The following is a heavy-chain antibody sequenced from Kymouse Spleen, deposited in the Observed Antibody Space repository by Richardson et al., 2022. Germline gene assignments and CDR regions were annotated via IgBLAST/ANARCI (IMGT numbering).Heavy chain of an antibody. CDR1: GFTFSSYW. Sequence: EVQLVESGGGLVQPGGSLRLSCAASGFTFSSYWMSWVRQAPGKGLEWVANIKQDGSEKYYVDSVKGRFTISRDNAKNSLYLQMNSLRAEDTAVYYCARDRVITMVRGVIPFDYWGQGTLVTVSS. J-gene: IGHJ4*02. D-gene: IGHD3-10*01. CDR3: ARDRVITMVRGVIPFDY. V-gene: IGHV3-7*01. CDR2: IKQDGSEK.